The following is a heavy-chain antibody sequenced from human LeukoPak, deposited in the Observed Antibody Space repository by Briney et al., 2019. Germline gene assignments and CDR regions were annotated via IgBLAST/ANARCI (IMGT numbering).Heavy chain of an antibody. CDR3: ASGGTGIDYYFDY. D-gene: IGHD2-15*01. J-gene: IGHJ4*02. CDR1: GYSISGGYY. Sequence: SETLSLTCTVSGYSISGGYYWGWIRQPPGKGLEWIGSIFHTGRSYYKSSLKSRLTMAVDTAKSQFSLRLSSVTAADTAVYYCASGGTGIDYYFDYWGQGSLVTASS. CDR2: IFHTGRS. V-gene: IGHV4-38-2*02.